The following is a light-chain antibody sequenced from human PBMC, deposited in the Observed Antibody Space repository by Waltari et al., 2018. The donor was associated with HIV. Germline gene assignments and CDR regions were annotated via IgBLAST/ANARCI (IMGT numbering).Light chain of an antibody. J-gene: IGKJ2*01. CDR2: KVS. V-gene: IGKV2-30*01. CDR1: QSLVTRDGNTY. CDR3: MQATHWPYT. Sequence: DVVLTQSPLSLPVTLGQPASISCSSSQSLVTRDGNTYLNWFHQRPGQSPRRLIYKVSDRDSGVPDRFSGSVSGADFTLKISRVEADDVGLYYCMQATHWPYTFGQGTKLEIK.